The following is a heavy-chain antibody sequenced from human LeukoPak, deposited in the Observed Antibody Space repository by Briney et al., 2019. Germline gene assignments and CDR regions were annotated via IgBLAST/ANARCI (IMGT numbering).Heavy chain of an antibody. D-gene: IGHD3-22*01. Sequence: PSETLSLTCTVSRGSISSGTSYWGWIRQPPGKGLEWIGSIFYGGSTYYNPSLKSRVTMSVDMSKNQFSLKLSSVTAADTAVYYCARSVWYYDSSGYRYYYYGMDVWGQGTTVTVS. CDR2: IFYGGST. CDR1: RGSISSGTSY. J-gene: IGHJ6*02. CDR3: ARSVWYYDSSGYRYYYYGMDV. V-gene: IGHV4-39*01.